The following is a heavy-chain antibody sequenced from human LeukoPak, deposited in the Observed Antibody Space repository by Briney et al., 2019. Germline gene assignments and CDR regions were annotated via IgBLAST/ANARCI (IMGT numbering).Heavy chain of an antibody. CDR3: ARDSGTQVVVITTTFDY. CDR1: GFTFSAFA. V-gene: IGHV3-30*03. CDR2: ILYDGSNK. J-gene: IGHJ4*02. D-gene: IGHD3-22*01. Sequence: GGSLRLSCAASGFTFSAFAMHWVRQAPGKGLEWVAVILYDGSNKYYADSVKGRLTISRDNSKNTLSLQVNSLRAEDTAVYYCARDSGTQVVVITTTFDYWGQGTLVTVSS.